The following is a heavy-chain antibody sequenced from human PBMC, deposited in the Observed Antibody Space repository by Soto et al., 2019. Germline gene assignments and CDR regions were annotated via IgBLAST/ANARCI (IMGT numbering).Heavy chain of an antibody. CDR1: GYSISSGYY. CDR2: IYHSGST. D-gene: IGHD4-17*01. V-gene: IGHV4-38-2*02. CDR3: AREGSMGPMTTVTTYAFDI. J-gene: IGHJ3*02. Sequence: SETLSLTCTVSGYSISSGYYWGWIRQPPGKGLEWIGSIYHSGSTYYNPSLKSRVTISVDTSKNQFSLKLSSVTAADTAVYYCAREGSMGPMTTVTTYAFDIWGQGTMVTVSS.